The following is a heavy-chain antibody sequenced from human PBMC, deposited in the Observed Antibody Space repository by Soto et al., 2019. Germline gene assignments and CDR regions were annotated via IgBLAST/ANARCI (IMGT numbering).Heavy chain of an antibody. CDR2: IIPMFGTA. J-gene: IGHJ4*02. D-gene: IGHD3-22*01. CDR1: GDTFSSYA. Sequence: QVQLVQSGAEVKKPGSSVKVSCKASGDTFSSYAINWVRQAPGQGREWMGGIIPMFGTANYAQKFKGRVTITAGESTSTVYMELSSLRSEDTAVYYCARVGPADYYDSSGYYSPLDYWGQGTLVTVSS. V-gene: IGHV1-69*01. CDR3: ARVGPADYYDSSGYYSPLDY.